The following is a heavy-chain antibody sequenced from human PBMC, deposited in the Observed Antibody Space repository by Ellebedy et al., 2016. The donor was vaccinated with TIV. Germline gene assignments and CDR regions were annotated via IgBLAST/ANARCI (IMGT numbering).Heavy chain of an antibody. V-gene: IGHV1-69*04. D-gene: IGHD7-27*01. Sequence: AASVKVSCKASGGTFSSYSINWVRQAPGQGLEWMGRIIPILDITNYAQNFQRRVTITADKSTSTAYMELSSLRSEDTAVYYCARAPPPRGDRSADAFDIWGQGTMVTVSS. J-gene: IGHJ3*02. CDR2: IIPILDIT. CDR1: GGTFSSYS. CDR3: ARAPPPRGDRSADAFDI.